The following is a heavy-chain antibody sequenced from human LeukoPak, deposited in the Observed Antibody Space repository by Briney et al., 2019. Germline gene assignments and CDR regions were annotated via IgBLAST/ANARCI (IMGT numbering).Heavy chain of an antibody. Sequence: SETLSLTCAVYGGSFSGYYWSWIRQPPGKGLEWIGEINHSGSTNYNPSLKSRVTISVDTSKNQFSLKLSSVTAADTAVHYCARRRLTGVIDYWGQGTLVTVSS. CDR1: GGSFSGYY. D-gene: IGHD1-20*01. V-gene: IGHV4-34*01. CDR3: ARRRLTGVIDY. J-gene: IGHJ4*02. CDR2: INHSGST.